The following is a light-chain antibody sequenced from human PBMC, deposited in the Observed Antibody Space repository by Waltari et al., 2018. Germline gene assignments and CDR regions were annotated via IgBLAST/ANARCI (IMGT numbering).Light chain of an antibody. J-gene: IGKJ1*01. V-gene: IGKV1-5*03. Sequence: DIQMTQSPSTLSASVGDRVTITCRASQNVRTYLAWYQHKSGKAPKLLIYKASTVEVGVPSRFSGSGSGTEFTLTIASLQPDDFGTYYCQQYNNYPWTFGQGTEVDVK. CDR2: KAS. CDR1: QNVRTY. CDR3: QQYNNYPWT.